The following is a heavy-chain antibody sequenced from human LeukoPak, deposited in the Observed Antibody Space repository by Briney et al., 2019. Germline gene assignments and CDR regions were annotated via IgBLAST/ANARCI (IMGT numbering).Heavy chain of an antibody. CDR1: GGSISSYY. V-gene: IGHV4-59*01. CDR2: IYYSGST. D-gene: IGHD3-10*01. J-gene: IGHJ4*02. Sequence: PSETLSLTCTVSGGSISSYYWSWIRQPPGKGLEWIGYIYYSGSTNYNPSLKSRVTLSVDTSKNQFSLKLSSVTAADTAVYYCARAPRDYGSGSYLYYYFDYWGQGTLVTVSS. CDR3: ARAPRDYGSGSYLYYYFDY.